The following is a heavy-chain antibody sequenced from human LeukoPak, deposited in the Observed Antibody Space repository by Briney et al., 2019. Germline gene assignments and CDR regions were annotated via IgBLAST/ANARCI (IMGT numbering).Heavy chain of an antibody. Sequence: SETLSLTCTVSGGSISSSSYYWGWIRQPPGKGLEWIGSIYYSGSTYYNPSLKSRVTISVDTSKNQFSLKLSSVTAADTAVYYCARLSAYDDILTGYYNGGSSFDYWGQGTLVTVSS. J-gene: IGHJ4*02. V-gene: IGHV4-39*01. CDR1: GGSISSSSYY. CDR3: ARLSAYDDILTGYYNGGSSFDY. D-gene: IGHD3-9*01. CDR2: IYYSGST.